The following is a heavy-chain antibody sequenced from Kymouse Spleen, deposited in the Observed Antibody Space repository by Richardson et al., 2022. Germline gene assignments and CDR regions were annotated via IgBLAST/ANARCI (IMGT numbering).Heavy chain of an antibody. CDR2: IYYSGST. CDR3: ARVLRYFDWLLSFDY. J-gene: IGHJ4*02. CDR1: GGSVSSGSYY. V-gene: IGHV4-61*01. D-gene: IGHD3-9*01. Sequence: QVQLQESGPGLVKPSETLSLTCTVSGGSVSSGSYYWSWIRQPPGKGLEWIGYIYYSGSTNYNPSLKSRVTISVDTSKNQFSLKLSSVTAADTAVYYCARVLRYFDWLLSFDYWGQGTLVTVSS.